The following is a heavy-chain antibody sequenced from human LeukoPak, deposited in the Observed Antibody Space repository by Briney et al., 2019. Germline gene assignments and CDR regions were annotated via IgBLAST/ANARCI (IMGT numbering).Heavy chain of an antibody. CDR2: ISGYNGNT. D-gene: IGHD3-9*01. CDR1: GYTFNRYG. CDR3: AREDDILPRRYGMDV. J-gene: IGHJ6*02. V-gene: IGHV1-18*01. Sequence: ASVKVSCKASGYTFNRYGITWVRQAPGQGLEWMGWISGYNGNTNYAQKLQGRVTMTTDTSTSTAYMELRSLRSDDTAMYYCAREDDILPRRYGMDVWGQGTTVTVSS.